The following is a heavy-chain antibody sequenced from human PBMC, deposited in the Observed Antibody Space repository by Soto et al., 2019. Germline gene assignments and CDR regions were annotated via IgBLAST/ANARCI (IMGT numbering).Heavy chain of an antibody. Sequence: GESLKISCKGSGYSFTSYWISWVRQMPGKGLEWMGRIDPSDSYTNYSPSFQGHVTTSADKSISTAYLQWSSLKASDTAMYYCASQPIAVAGTLGVSNYYYGMDVWGQGNTVTVSS. V-gene: IGHV5-10-1*01. CDR3: ASQPIAVAGTLGVSNYYYGMDV. CDR2: IDPSDSYT. D-gene: IGHD6-19*01. J-gene: IGHJ6*02. CDR1: GYSFTSYW.